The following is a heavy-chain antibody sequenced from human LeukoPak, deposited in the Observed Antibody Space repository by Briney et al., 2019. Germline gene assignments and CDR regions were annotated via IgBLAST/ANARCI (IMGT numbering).Heavy chain of an antibody. Sequence: PGGSLRLSCAASGFTFSSYGMHWVRQASGKGLEWVGRIRSKANSYATAYAASVKGRFTISRDDSKNTAYLQMNSLKTEDTAVYYCTSAVAGLGYWGQGTLVTVSS. V-gene: IGHV3-73*01. D-gene: IGHD6-19*01. CDR2: IRSKANSYAT. CDR3: TSAVAGLGY. J-gene: IGHJ4*02. CDR1: GFTFSSYG.